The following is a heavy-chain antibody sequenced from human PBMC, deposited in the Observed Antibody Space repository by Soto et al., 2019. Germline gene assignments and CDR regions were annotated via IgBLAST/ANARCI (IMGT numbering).Heavy chain of an antibody. J-gene: IGHJ4*01. D-gene: IGHD5-12*01. CDR2: IRVSGDKT. CDR3: ARWDGYADL. V-gene: IGHV3-23*01. CDR1: GFSIDTYS. Sequence: EVQLLESGGGLVQPGGSLRLSCAVSGFSIDTYSFAWVRQTPAKGLQWVSGIRVSGDKTFYIDSVQGRFTISRDISKNTLSLQMHNLRVEDSAIYFCARWDGYADLWGRGTLVTVSS.